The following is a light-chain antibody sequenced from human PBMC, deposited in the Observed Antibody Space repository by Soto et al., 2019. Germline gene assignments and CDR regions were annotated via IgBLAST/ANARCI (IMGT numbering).Light chain of an antibody. V-gene: IGKV3-11*01. CDR3: QQRSSWPRT. J-gene: IGKJ1*01. CDR2: DAS. Sequence: EIVLTQSPATLSLSPGERATLSCRASQSVSTNLAWYQQKLGKAPRVLIYDASNRAPGIPARFSGSGSGTDFSLTISSLEPEDFAVYYCQQRSSWPRTFGQGTKVEIK. CDR1: QSVSTN.